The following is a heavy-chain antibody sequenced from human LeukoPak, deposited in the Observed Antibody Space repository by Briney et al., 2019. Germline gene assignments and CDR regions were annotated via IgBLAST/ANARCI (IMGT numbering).Heavy chain of an antibody. V-gene: IGHV4-59*12. Sequence: PSETLSLTCTVSGGSISSYYWSWIRQPPGKGLEWIGYIYFSGSTNYNPSLKSRVTMSVDTSKNQFSLKLSSVTAADTAVYYCARASPGIAAAGTKLYYYYYMDVWGKGTTVTVSS. CDR3: ARASPGIAAAGTKLYYYYYMDV. J-gene: IGHJ6*03. D-gene: IGHD6-13*01. CDR1: GGSISSYY. CDR2: IYFSGST.